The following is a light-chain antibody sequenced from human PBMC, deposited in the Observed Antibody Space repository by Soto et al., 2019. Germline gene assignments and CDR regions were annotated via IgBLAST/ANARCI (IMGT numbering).Light chain of an antibody. CDR1: SSDVGGHNS. J-gene: IGLJ2*01. CDR2: GVN. CDR3: SSYTSTNTLGI. Sequence: QSALTQPASVSGSPGQSITISCTGTSSDVGGHNSVSWYQHHPGEAPKLMIYGVNNRPSGVSNRFSGSKSGNTASLTISGLQAEDEADYYCSSYTSTNTLGIFGGGTKLTV. V-gene: IGLV2-14*01.